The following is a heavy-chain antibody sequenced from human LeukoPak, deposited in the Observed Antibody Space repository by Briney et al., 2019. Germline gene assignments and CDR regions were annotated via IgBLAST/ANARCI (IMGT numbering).Heavy chain of an antibody. CDR1: GGSFSGYY. D-gene: IGHD6-6*01. CDR3: ARPTVAARHENWFDP. Sequence: SETLSLTCAVSGGSFSGYYWSWIRQPPGKGLEWIGEINHSGSTNYNPFLKSRVTISVDTSKNQFSLKLSSVTAADTAVYYCARPTVAARHENWFDPWGQGTLVTVSS. J-gene: IGHJ5*02. V-gene: IGHV4-34*01. CDR2: INHSGST.